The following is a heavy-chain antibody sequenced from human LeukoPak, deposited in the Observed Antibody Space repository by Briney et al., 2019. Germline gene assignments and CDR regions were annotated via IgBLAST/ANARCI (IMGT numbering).Heavy chain of an antibody. V-gene: IGHV3-66*01. CDR3: LKDFGDGYRDY. CDR1: GFTVSINY. Sequence: GGSLRLSCAVSGFTVSINYMGWVRQAPGKGLEWVSLFYVNGNTYYPDSVKGRFTFSRDSSKNTLYLQMNNLRAEDTAVYYCLKDFGDGYRDYWGQGTLVTVSS. CDR2: FYVNGNT. D-gene: IGHD3-10*01. J-gene: IGHJ4*02.